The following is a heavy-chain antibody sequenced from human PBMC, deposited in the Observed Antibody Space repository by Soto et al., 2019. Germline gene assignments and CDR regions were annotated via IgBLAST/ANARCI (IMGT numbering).Heavy chain of an antibody. CDR2: INPNSGGT. D-gene: IGHD3-10*01. J-gene: IGHJ6*02. CDR1: GYTFTDYY. Sequence: QVQLVQSGAEVKKPGASVKVSCKASGYTFTDYYIHWVRQAPGQGLEWMGWINPNSGGTKYAQKFQGRVTMTRDTSISTAYMELSRLRSDDTAVYYCARVFHYYGSGPKDGMDVWGQGTTVTVSS. CDR3: ARVFHYYGSGPKDGMDV. V-gene: IGHV1-2*02.